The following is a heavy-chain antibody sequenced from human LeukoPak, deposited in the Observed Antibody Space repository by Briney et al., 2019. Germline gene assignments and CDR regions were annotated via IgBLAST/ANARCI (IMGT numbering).Heavy chain of an antibody. Sequence: SETLSLTCAVYGGSFSGYYWSWIRQPPGKGLEWIGEINHSGSTNYNPSLKSRVTISVDTSKNQFSLKLSSVTAADTAVYYCARGPHSTIFRVVIAPRYWFDPWGQGTLVTVSS. CDR1: GGSFSGYY. V-gene: IGHV4-34*01. J-gene: IGHJ5*02. CDR2: INHSGST. D-gene: IGHD3-3*01. CDR3: ARGPHSTIFRVVIAPRYWFDP.